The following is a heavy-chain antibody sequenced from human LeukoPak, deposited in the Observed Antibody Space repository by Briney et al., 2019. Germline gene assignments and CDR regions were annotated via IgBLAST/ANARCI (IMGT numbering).Heavy chain of an antibody. V-gene: IGHV4-39*07. CDR1: GGSISSSSYY. CDR2: IYYSGST. Sequence: PSETLSLTCTVSGGSISSSSYYWGWIRQPPGKGLEWIGSIYYSGSTYYNPSLKSRVTISVDTSKNQFSLKLSSVTAADTAVYYCAREPWGYYYMDVWGKGTTVTVSS. CDR3: AREPWGYYYMDV. D-gene: IGHD7-27*01. J-gene: IGHJ6*03.